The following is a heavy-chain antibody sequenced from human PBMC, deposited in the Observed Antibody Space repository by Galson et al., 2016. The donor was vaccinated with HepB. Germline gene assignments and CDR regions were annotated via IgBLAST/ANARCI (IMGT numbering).Heavy chain of an antibody. CDR1: GFIFDDFA. D-gene: IGHD3-9*01. V-gene: IGHV3-9*01. J-gene: IGHJ4*02. CDR2: ISWNGASH. CDR3: AKGLTYGGGEPYYFDS. Sequence: SLRLSCTASGFIFDDFAMHWVRQVPGKGLEWVSGISWNGASHGYSYSVKGRSTISRDSAKNSLYLQMNSLTPEDTAFYFCAKGLTYGGGEPYYFDSWGQGTLVTISS.